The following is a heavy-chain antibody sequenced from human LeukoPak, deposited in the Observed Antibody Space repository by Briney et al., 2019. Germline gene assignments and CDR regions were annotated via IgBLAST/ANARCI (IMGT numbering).Heavy chain of an antibody. V-gene: IGHV1-18*01. CDR2: ISPYNGNT. D-gene: IGHD1-14*01. CDR1: GYSXISYG. Sequence: ASVTVSCKASGYSXISYGLYWVRQAPGQGLEWMGWISPYNGNTNYAQNLQGRVTMTTDTSTSTAYMELRSLRSDDTAVYYCARVDNGGFTWSLYYFDYWGQGTLVTVSS. J-gene: IGHJ4*02. CDR3: ARVDNGGFTWSLYYFDY.